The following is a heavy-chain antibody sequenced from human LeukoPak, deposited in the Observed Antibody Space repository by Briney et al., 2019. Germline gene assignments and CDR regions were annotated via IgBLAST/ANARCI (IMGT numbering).Heavy chain of an antibody. V-gene: IGHV1-3*01. CDR3: ARGGGGVGATFDY. CDR1: GYTFTSYA. J-gene: IGHJ4*02. Sequence: ASVKVSCKASGYTFTSYAMHWVRQAPEQRLEWMGWINAGNGNTKYSQKFQGRVTITADESTSTAYMELSSLRSEDTAVYYCARGGGGVGATFDYWGQGTLVTVSS. CDR2: INAGNGNT. D-gene: IGHD1-26*01.